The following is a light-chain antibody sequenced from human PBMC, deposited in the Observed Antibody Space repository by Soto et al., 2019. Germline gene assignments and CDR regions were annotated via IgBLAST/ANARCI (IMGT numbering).Light chain of an antibody. J-gene: IGLJ2*01. V-gene: IGLV2-8*01. CDR1: SSDIGAYNY. CDR3: SSYAGSLVV. CDR2: QVT. Sequence: HSALTQPPSASGSPGQSVTISCTGTSSDIGAYNYVSWYRQYPDKAPKLLVYQVTKRPSGVPDRFSGSKSGNTAALTVSGLQAEDESVYYCSSYAGSLVVFGGGTQLTVL.